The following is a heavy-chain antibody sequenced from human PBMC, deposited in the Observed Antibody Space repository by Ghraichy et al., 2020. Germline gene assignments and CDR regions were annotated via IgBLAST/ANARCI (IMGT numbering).Heavy chain of an antibody. V-gene: IGHV3-23*01. J-gene: IGHJ3*02. D-gene: IGHD3-16*01. CDR3: AKGRGFQGGIDI. CDR1: GFTFNSYA. CDR2: ISGSGGTT. Sequence: GGSLRLSCAASGFTFNSYAMTWVRQAPGKGLEWVSIISGSGGTTYYADSVKGRFTISRDNSKNTLYLQMNSLRAEDTAVYFCAKGRGFQGGIDIWGQGTMVTVSS.